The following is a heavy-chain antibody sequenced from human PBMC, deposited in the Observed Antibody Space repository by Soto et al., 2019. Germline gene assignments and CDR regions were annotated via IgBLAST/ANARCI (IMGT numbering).Heavy chain of an antibody. D-gene: IGHD3-22*01. Sequence: SETLSLTCTVSGGSLTSGSYYWSWIRQPKGKGLEWIGNIYYSGSTNYNPSIKSRVTIAVDRSKNQFSLKVSSVAAADTAVYYCARGGVDYYDSSGYYFSPYYFDYWGQGTLVTVSS. J-gene: IGHJ4*02. CDR3: ARGGVDYYDSSGYYFSPYYFDY. CDR2: IYYSGST. V-gene: IGHV4-61*01. CDR1: GGSLTSGSYY.